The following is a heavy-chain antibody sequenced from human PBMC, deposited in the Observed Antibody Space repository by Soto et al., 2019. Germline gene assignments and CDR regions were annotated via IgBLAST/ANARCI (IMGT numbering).Heavy chain of an antibody. CDR3: ARGSRLATIADY. J-gene: IGHJ4*02. V-gene: IGHV3-48*02. D-gene: IGHD5-12*01. CDR1: GFTFANFG. Sequence: PGGSLRLSCVTSGFTFANFGMGWVRQAPGKGLYWVSGISSSGRRTYYADSLRGRFTVSRDNAKNSLYLQMNSLRDEDTAVYYCARGSRLATIADYWGQGTLVTVSS. CDR2: ISSSGRRT.